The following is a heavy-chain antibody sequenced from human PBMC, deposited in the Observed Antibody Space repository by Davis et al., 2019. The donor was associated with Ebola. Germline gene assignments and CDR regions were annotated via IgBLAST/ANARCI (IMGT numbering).Heavy chain of an antibody. CDR3: ARDSLYSNLYYYGMDV. V-gene: IGHV3-7*01. J-gene: IGHJ6*02. CDR1: GFTFSSYA. Sequence: GESLKISCAAPGFTFSSYAMSWVRQAPGKGLEWVANIKQDGSEKYYVDSVKGRFTISRDNAKNSLYLQMNSLRAEDTAVYYCARDSLYSNLYYYGMDVWGQGTTVTVSS. CDR2: IKQDGSEK. D-gene: IGHD6-13*01.